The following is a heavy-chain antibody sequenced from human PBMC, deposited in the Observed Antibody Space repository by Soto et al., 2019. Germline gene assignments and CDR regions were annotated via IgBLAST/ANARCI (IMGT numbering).Heavy chain of an antibody. CDR3: ARVNYDILTGYFSDIDY. J-gene: IGHJ4*02. CDR2: IYYSGST. Sequence: SETLSLTCTVSGGSISSYYWSWIRQPPGKGLEWIGYIYYSGSTNYNPSLKSRVTISVDTSKNLFSLKLSSVTAADTAVYYCARVNYDILTGYFSDIDYWGQGTLVTVSS. V-gene: IGHV4-59*01. D-gene: IGHD3-9*01. CDR1: GGSISSYY.